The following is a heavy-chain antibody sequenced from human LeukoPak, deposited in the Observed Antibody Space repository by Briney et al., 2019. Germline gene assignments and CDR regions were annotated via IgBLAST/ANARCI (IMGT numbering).Heavy chain of an antibody. V-gene: IGHV3-48*02. CDR3: AAGIRYAFDY. CDR2: IRTTAEGAKYA. Sequence: GGSLRLSCATSGFSFTDYPTNWVRQAPGKGLEWIANIRTTAEGAKYAYYADSVKGRVTISRDDGKNTLYLHMNSLRDDDTSVYYCAAGIRYAFDYWGQGILVTVSS. D-gene: IGHD3-9*01. J-gene: IGHJ4*02. CDR1: GFSFTDYP.